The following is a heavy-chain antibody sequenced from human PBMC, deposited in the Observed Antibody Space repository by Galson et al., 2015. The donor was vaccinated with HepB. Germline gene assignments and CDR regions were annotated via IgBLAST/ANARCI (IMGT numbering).Heavy chain of an antibody. D-gene: IGHD2-2*01. CDR3: ARRYCSSTSCYSD. Sequence: SVKVSCKASGYTFTGYYMHWVRQAPGQGLEWMGRINPNSGGTNYAQKFQGRVTMTRDTSISTAYMELSRLRSDDTAVYYCARRYCSSTSCYSDWGQGTLVTVSS. CDR2: INPNSGGT. J-gene: IGHJ4*02. CDR1: GYTFTGYY. V-gene: IGHV1-2*06.